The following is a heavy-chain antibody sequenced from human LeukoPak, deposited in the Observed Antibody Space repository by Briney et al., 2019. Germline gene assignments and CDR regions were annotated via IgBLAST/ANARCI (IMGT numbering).Heavy chain of an antibody. CDR1: GGTFSRYG. D-gene: IGHD3-22*01. J-gene: IGHJ4*02. Sequence: SVKVSCKTSGGTFSRYGISWVRQARGQGLEWMGGIVPLFGTPNYAQKFQGRVTITADESTSTVYMELNSLRSEDTAVYYCAREWGYESSGFFYSYWGQGSLVTVSS. CDR3: AREWGYESSGFFYSY. V-gene: IGHV1-69*13. CDR2: IVPLFGTP.